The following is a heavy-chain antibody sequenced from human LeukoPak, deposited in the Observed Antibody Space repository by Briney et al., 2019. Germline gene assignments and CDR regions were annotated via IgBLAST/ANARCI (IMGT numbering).Heavy chain of an antibody. J-gene: IGHJ4*02. CDR2: ITGSGGTT. CDR3: ARDIRSDSTI. CDR1: GFTFTSYA. Sequence: GGSLRLSCAAPGFTFTSYAMSWVRQAPGKGLEWVSAITGSGGTTYYADFVKGRFTISRDNAKNSLYLQMNSLRVEDTAVYYCARDIRSDSTIWGQGTLVSVSS. D-gene: IGHD6-25*01. V-gene: IGHV3-23*01.